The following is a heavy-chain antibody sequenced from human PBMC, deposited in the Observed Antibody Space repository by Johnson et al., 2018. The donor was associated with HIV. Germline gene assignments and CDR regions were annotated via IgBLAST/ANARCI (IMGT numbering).Heavy chain of an antibody. Sequence: QVQLVESGGGVVQPGRSLRLACAASGFTFSSYDMHWVRQAPGKGPAWVAVISFDGNLTKYAGSVKGRFTISRENATNYLYLQMNSLRAGAPAVYYCARGPAVVTLHAFDLWGQGTLVIVSS. CDR2: ISFDGNLT. J-gene: IGHJ3*01. V-gene: IGHV3-33*08. CDR1: GFTFSSYD. CDR3: ARGPAVVTLHAFDL. D-gene: IGHD4-23*01.